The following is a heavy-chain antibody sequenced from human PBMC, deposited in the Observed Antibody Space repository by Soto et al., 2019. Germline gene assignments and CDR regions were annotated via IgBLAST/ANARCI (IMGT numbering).Heavy chain of an antibody. CDR2: IHYSGTT. D-gene: IGHD2-8*01. CDR3: ARYNSYAIDY. CDR1: GVVLGSDAYY. V-gene: IGHV4-61*08. Sequence: KPSETLSLTCTVSGVVLGSDAYYWSWIRQAPGKGLEWIANIHYSGTTNYNPSLASRVTLSVDTSKNQFSLKMTSVTAADRAMYFCARYNSYAIDYWGRGTLVTVSS. J-gene: IGHJ4*02.